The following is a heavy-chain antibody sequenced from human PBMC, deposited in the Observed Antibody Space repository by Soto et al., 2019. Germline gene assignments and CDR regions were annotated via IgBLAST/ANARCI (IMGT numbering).Heavy chain of an antibody. Sequence: QAQLVESGGGVVQPGRSLRLSCAASGFSFSSYGMHWVRQAPGTGLEWVAVISYDGGLQHYADSVKGRFTISRDYSKNTVLLQMNSLRAEDTAVYYCVSDRGYGHASVPYSWGQGTLVSVSS. CDR1: GFSFSSYG. D-gene: IGHD5-18*01. CDR2: ISYDGGLQ. J-gene: IGHJ4*02. V-gene: IGHV3-30*03. CDR3: VSDRGYGHASVPYS.